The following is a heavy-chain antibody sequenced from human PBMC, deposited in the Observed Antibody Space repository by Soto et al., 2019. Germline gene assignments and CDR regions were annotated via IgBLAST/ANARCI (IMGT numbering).Heavy chain of an antibody. CDR1: GFTFSSYA. D-gene: IGHD1-26*01. CDR3: ARDVWETTSTYYGLDV. CDR2: ITVSGDIT. V-gene: IGHV3-23*01. Sequence: QLLESGGDLIPPGGSLRLSCAASGFTFSSYAMSWVRLAPGKGLQWVSWITVSGDITYYTDSVKGRFIISRDNSKNSLHLQMHSLRAEDTAVYYCARDVWETTSTYYGLDVWGMGTTVNVSS. J-gene: IGHJ6*04.